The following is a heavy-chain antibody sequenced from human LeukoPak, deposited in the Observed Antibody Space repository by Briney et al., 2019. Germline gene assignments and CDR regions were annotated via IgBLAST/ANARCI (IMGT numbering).Heavy chain of an antibody. CDR1: GFSFEDYS. CDR3: ARRGFCGGNCYLSPFDY. D-gene: IGHD2-21*01. Sequence: PGGSLRLSCTASGFSFEDYSIHWVRQAPGQGLEWVSGISGNSNSIQYAESVKGRFTISRDNAKNSLYLQMNRLRAEDTAFYYCARRGFCGGNCYLSPFDYWGQGALVTVSS. V-gene: IGHV3-9*01. CDR2: ISGNSNSI. J-gene: IGHJ4*02.